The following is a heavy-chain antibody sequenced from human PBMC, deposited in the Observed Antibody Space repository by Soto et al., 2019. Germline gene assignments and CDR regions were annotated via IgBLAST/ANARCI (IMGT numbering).Heavy chain of an antibody. CDR3: TTDHRSEMAKIWGPNSYYYMDV. V-gene: IGHV3-15*01. CDR1: GFTFSNAW. J-gene: IGHJ6*03. D-gene: IGHD3-16*01. Sequence: GGSLRLSCAASGFTFSNAWMSWVRQAPGKGLEWVGRIKSKTDGGTTDYAAPVKGRFTISRDDSKNTLYLQMNSLKTEDTAVYYCTTDHRSEMAKIWGPNSYYYMDVWGKGTTVTVSS. CDR2: IKSKTDGGTT.